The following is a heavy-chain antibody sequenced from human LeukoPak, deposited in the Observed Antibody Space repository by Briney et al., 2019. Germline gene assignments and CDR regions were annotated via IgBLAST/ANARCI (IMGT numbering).Heavy chain of an antibody. J-gene: IGHJ3*02. CDR2: VSSIGGST. Sequence: GGSLRLSCAASGFSFSSYEMTWVRQAPGKGLEYVSAVSSIGGSTYYADSVKGRFTISRDNSKNTLYLQMISLRPEDTAVYYCVKEGNGAFDIWGQGTMVTVSS. D-gene: IGHD2-8*01. V-gene: IGHV3-64D*09. CDR1: GFSFSSYE. CDR3: VKEGNGAFDI.